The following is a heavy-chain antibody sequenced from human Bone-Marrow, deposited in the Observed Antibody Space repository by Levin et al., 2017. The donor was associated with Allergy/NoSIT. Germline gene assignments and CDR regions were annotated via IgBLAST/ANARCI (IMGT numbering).Heavy chain of an antibody. CDR3: ARQAYCSVGKCPYDYDGMDV. Sequence: GGSLRLSCVGSGFTFHSHSLNWVRQAPGKGLEWISYISTSSNTIYYADSVKGRFTASRDNAGNSLVLQMNNLGAEDTAVYYCARQAYCSVGKCPYDYDGMDVWGQGTTVTVSS. CDR1: GFTFHSHS. D-gene: IGHD2-15*01. CDR2: ISTSSNTI. V-gene: IGHV3-48*04. J-gene: IGHJ6*02.